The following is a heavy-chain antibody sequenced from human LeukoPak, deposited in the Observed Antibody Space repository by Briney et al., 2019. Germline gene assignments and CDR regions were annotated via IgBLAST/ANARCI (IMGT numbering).Heavy chain of an antibody. Sequence: ASVKVSCKASGYTFTSYDINWVRQATGQGLEWMGWIHPNSGGTNYAQNFQGRVTMTRDTSISTAYMELSSLRSDDTAVYYCARRLEYANSYWFDPWGQGTLVTVSS. V-gene: IGHV1-2*02. CDR2: IHPNSGGT. CDR1: GYTFTSYD. D-gene: IGHD2-2*01. J-gene: IGHJ5*02. CDR3: ARRLEYANSYWFDP.